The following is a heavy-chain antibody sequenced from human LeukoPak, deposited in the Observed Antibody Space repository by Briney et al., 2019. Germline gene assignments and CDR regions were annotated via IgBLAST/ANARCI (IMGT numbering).Heavy chain of an antibody. CDR2: ISNDGSNK. V-gene: IGHV3-30*18. Sequence: GGSLRLSCAASGFTFSDYSMNWVRQAPDKGLEWVAAISNDGSNKYYADSVKGRFTISRDNSKNTLYLQMNSLRAEDTAVYYCAKVDIVATIDAGRLVDYWGQGTLVTVSS. CDR1: GFTFSDYS. J-gene: IGHJ4*02. D-gene: IGHD5-12*01. CDR3: AKVDIVATIDAGRLVDY.